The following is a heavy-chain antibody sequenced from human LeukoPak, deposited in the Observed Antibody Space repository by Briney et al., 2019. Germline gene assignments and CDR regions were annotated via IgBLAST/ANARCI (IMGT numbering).Heavy chain of an antibody. CDR3: ARGDSSDAFDI. D-gene: IGHD1-26*01. CDR1: GGSISSYY. CDR2: IYYSGST. J-gene: IGHJ3*02. V-gene: IGHV4-59*08. Sequence: SETLSLTCTVSGGSISSYYWSWIRQPPGKGLEWIGYIYYSGSTNYNPSLKSRVTISVDTSKNQFSLKLSSVTAADTAVYYCARGDSSDAFDIWDQGTMVTVSS.